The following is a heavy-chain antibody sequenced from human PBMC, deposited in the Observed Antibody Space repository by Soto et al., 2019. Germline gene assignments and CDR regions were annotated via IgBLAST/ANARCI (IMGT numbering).Heavy chain of an antibody. CDR3: AKVARGIGVVPAALN. Sequence: EVQLLESGGGLVQPGGSLRLSCVASGHTFHSYGMSWVRHAPGKGLEWVSGISGSGGTTYYADSVRGRFTISRDDSKNTLCLQMNSLRAEDTAVYYCAKVARGIGVVPAALNWGQGTLVIVSS. CDR1: GHTFHSYG. V-gene: IGHV3-23*01. J-gene: IGHJ4*02. D-gene: IGHD2-2*01. CDR2: ISGSGGTT.